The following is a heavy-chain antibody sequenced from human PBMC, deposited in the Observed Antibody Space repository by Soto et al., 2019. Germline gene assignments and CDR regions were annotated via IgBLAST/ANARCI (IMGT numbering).Heavy chain of an antibody. J-gene: IGHJ6*02. Sequence: QVQLVESGGGVVQPGRPLRLSCAASGFTFSSYAMHWVRQAPGKGLEWVAVISYDGSNKYYADSVKGRFTISRDNSKNTLYLQMNSLRAEDTAVYYCARARILGDNRDYYYYYGMDVWGQGTTVTVSS. CDR3: ARARILGDNRDYYYYYGMDV. CDR2: ISYDGSNK. D-gene: IGHD2-21*01. CDR1: GFTFSSYA. V-gene: IGHV3-30-3*01.